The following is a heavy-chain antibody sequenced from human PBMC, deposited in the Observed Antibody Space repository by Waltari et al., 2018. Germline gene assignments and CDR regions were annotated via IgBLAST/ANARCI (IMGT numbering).Heavy chain of an antibody. CDR3: ARRVTIFGVVYDY. D-gene: IGHD3-3*01. CDR2: IYYSGST. CDR1: GGSISSSSYY. Sequence: QLQLQESGPGLVKPSETLSLTCTVSGGSISSSSYYWGWIRQPPGKGLDWIGSIYYSGSTTCNPSLRSRVTISLDTSKNQFSLKQSSVTAADTAVYYCARRVTIFGVVYDYWGQGTLVTVSS. J-gene: IGHJ4*02. V-gene: IGHV4-39*01.